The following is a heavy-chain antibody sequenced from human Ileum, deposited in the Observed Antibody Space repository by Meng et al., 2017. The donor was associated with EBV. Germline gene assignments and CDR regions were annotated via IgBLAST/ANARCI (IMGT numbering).Heavy chain of an antibody. J-gene: IGHJ4*02. Sequence: VQLGQSGTEVKKPGASGKVSCKASGYTLNNYGITWVRQAPGQGLEWMGWISAYNGNTNYAQKLQGRVTMTTDTSTSTAYMELRSLRSDDTAVYYCARDRQCGYWGQGTLVTVSS. CDR2: ISAYNGNT. V-gene: IGHV1-18*01. CDR3: ARDRQCGY. D-gene: IGHD6-19*01. CDR1: GYTLNNYG.